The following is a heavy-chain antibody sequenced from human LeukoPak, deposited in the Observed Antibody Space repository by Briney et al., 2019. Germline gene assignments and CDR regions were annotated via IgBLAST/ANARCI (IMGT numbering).Heavy chain of an antibody. Sequence: GGSLRLSCAASGFTFSSYSMNWVRQAPGKGLEWVSYISSSSSTIYYADSVKGRFTIPRDNAKNSLYLQMNSLRAEDTAAYYCARDPSTGGGYYYGMDVWGQGTTVTVSS. CDR1: GFTFSSYS. CDR3: ARDPSTGGGYYYGMDV. CDR2: ISSSSSTI. V-gene: IGHV3-48*01. J-gene: IGHJ6*02. D-gene: IGHD3-16*01.